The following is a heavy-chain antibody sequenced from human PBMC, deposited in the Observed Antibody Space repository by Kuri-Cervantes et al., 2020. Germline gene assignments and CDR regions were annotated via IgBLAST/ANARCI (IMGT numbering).Heavy chain of an antibody. J-gene: IGHJ4*02. CDR2: ISYDGSNK. CDR3: ARDHFGGNSEWVY. V-gene: IGHV3-30*14. Sequence: GGSLRLSCAASGFTLSGYAMHWVRQAPGKGLEWVAVISYDGSNKYYADSVKGRFTISRDNSKNTLYLQMNSLRAEDTAVYYCARDHFGGNSEWVYWGQGTLVTVSS. D-gene: IGHD4-23*01. CDR1: GFTLSGYA.